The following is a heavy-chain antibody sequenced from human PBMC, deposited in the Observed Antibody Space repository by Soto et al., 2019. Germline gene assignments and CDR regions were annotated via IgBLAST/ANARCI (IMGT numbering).Heavy chain of an antibody. CDR3: ARDHYYDSSGYYPSYGMDV. J-gene: IGHJ6*02. D-gene: IGHD3-22*01. Sequence: QVQLQESGPGLVKPSETLSLTCTVSGGSISSYYWSWIRQPAGKGLEWIGRIYTSGSTNYNPSLKSRVTMSVDTSKNQFSLKLSSVTAADTAVYYCARDHYYDSSGYYPSYGMDVWGQGTTVIVSS. CDR2: IYTSGST. V-gene: IGHV4-4*07. CDR1: GGSISSYY.